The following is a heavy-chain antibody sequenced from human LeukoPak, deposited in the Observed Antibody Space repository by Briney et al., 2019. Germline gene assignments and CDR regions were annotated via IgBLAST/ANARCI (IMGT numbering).Heavy chain of an antibody. CDR1: GGSMSSSSYY. D-gene: IGHD7-27*01. CDR2: IYHSGHI. CDR3: AKYGTWGGDYFDY. Sequence: PSETLSLTCTVSGGSMSSSSYYWGWIRQPPGKGLEWIGSIYHSGHIDYNPSLKSRATISVDTSKNQFSLKLSSVTAADTAVYYCAKYGTWGGDYFDYWGQGTLVTVSS. V-gene: IGHV4-39*07. J-gene: IGHJ4*02.